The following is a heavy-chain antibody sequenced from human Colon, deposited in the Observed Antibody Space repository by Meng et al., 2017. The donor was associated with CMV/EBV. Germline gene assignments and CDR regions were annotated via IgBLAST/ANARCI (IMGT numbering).Heavy chain of an antibody. D-gene: IGHD4-17*01. J-gene: IGHJ4*02. CDR1: GGSHHNNNFQ. CDR3: ATDYGDYYFDR. V-gene: IGHV4-39*07. CDR2: LYQCYT. Sequence: EESGPGLVKPFGTLSLTFNCSGGSHHNNNFQRGLHPHHPRKGVEWNGNYLYQCYTYYNPSLKSRLTISVDTSKNQFSLKLTSVTAADTAVYYCATDYGDYYFDRWGQGTLVTVSS.